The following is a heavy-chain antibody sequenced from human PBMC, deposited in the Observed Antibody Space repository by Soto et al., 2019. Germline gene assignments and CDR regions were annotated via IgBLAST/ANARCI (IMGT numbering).Heavy chain of an antibody. D-gene: IGHD3-22*01. Sequence: SVKVSCKASGGTFSTSTISWVRQAPGQGLEWMGGITPIFGTASFAQKFQGRVTITADESTSTAYMELSSLRSEDTAMYYCARDGTLYGSSGYSSLYWGQGTLVTVSS. CDR2: ITPIFGTA. V-gene: IGHV1-69*13. CDR1: GGTFSTST. CDR3: ARDGTLYGSSGYSSLY. J-gene: IGHJ4*02.